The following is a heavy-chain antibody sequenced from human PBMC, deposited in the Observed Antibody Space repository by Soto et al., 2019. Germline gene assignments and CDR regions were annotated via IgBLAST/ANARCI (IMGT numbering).Heavy chain of an antibody. D-gene: IGHD4-17*01. CDR3: ATAHHDYGELRDFDY. V-gene: IGHV3-23*01. CDR2: ISGSGGST. Sequence: EVQLLESGGGLVQPGGSLRLSCAASGFTFSSYAMSWVRQAPGKGLEWVSAISGSGGSTYYADSVKGRFTISRDNSKNTLYLQMNSLRAEDTAVYDCATAHHDYGELRDFDYWGQGTLVTVSS. J-gene: IGHJ4*02. CDR1: GFTFSSYA.